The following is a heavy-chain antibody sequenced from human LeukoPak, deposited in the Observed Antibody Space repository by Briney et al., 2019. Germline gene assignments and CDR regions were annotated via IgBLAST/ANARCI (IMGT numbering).Heavy chain of an antibody. CDR2: IWHDGNNK. CDR3: ARHWMGSPRLAGDY. D-gene: IGHD1-26*01. V-gene: IGHV3-33*01. J-gene: IGHJ4*02. CDR1: GFTFNGYA. Sequence: GRSLRLSCAASGFTFNGYAMHWVRQAPGKGLEWVAVIWHDGNNKYYADSVKGRFTISRDNSKNTVYLQMNSLRAEDTAVYYSARHWMGSPRLAGDYWGQGPLVTVPS.